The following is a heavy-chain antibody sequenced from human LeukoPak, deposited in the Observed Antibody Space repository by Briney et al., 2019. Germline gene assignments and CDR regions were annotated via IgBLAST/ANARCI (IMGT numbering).Heavy chain of an antibody. D-gene: IGHD2-21*01. CDR2: ISSSGSSM. V-gene: IGHV3-48*03. Sequence: GGSLRLSCAASGFTFSNYEVNWVRQAPGKGLEWVSYISSSGSSMYYADSVKGRFTISRDNAKNSLYLQMNSLRAEDTAVYYCAALVRDSYWGQGTLVTVSS. CDR3: AALVRDSY. J-gene: IGHJ4*02. CDR1: GFTFSNYE.